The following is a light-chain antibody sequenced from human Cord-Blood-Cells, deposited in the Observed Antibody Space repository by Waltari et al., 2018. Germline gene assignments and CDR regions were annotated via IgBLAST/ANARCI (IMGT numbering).Light chain of an antibody. V-gene: IGLV2-14*01. CDR3: SSYTSSSTLV. CDR2: EVS. J-gene: IGLJ1*01. Sequence: QSALTQPASVSGSPGQSITISCTGTSSDVGGYNYVSWYQQPPGKAPKLMIYEVSNRPSGFSNRFSGSKSGNTASLTISVLQAEDEADYYCSSYTSSSTLVVGPGTKVTGL. CDR1: SSDVGGYNY.